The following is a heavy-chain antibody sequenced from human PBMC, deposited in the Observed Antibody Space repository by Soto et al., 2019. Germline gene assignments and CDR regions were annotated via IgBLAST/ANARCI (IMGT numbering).Heavy chain of an antibody. Sequence: EVQLVESGGGLVQPGGSLKLSCAASGFTFSGSAMHWVRQASGKGLEWVGRIRSKANSYATAYAASVKGRFTISRDDSKNTAYLQMNSLKTEDTAVYYCTRHRAGATPKPFDYWGQGTLVTVSS. D-gene: IGHD1-26*01. CDR3: TRHRAGATPKPFDY. V-gene: IGHV3-73*02. CDR2: IRSKANSYAT. CDR1: GFTFSGSA. J-gene: IGHJ4*02.